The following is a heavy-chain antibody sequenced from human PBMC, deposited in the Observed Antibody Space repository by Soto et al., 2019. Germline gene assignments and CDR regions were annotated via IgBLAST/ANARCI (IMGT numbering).Heavy chain of an antibody. CDR2: INHSGST. J-gene: IGHJ4*02. CDR3: ARCELPPGLFDY. D-gene: IGHD2-15*01. CDR1: GGSFSGYY. Sequence: SETLSLTCAVYGGSFSGYYWSWIRQPPGKGLEWIGEINHSGSTNYNPSLKSRVTISVDTSKNQFSLKLSSVTAADTAVYYCARCELPPGLFDYWGQGTLVTVSS. V-gene: IGHV4-34*01.